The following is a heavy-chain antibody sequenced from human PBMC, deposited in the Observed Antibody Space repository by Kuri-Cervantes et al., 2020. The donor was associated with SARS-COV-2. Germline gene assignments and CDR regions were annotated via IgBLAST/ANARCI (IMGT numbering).Heavy chain of an antibody. CDR2: VFYSGST. V-gene: IGHV4-59*08. CDR1: GGSISNYY. Sequence: SETLSLTCTVSGGSISNYYWSWIRQPPGKGLEWIGNVFYSGSTNYNPSLKSRVAISLNTSASQFSLKVTSVTAADTAVYYCARRNDEDYVWGSYTEYWFDPWGQGTLVTVSS. J-gene: IGHJ5*02. D-gene: IGHD3-16*01. CDR3: ARRNDEDYVWGSYTEYWFDP.